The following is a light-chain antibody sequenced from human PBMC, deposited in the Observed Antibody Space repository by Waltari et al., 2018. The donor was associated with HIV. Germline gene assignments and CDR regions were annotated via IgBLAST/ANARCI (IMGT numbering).Light chain of an antibody. Sequence: SVSGSLGQSITISCTGTSSDFGHYKFVSWYQQHPGKVPKLIIYDVTNRPSGVSNRFSGSKSGDTASLTISGLQAEDEADYYCSAYTGSNTRVFGAGSKVTVL. V-gene: IGLV2-14*03. CDR1: SSDFGHYKF. CDR2: DVT. CDR3: SAYTGSNTRV. J-gene: IGLJ1*01.